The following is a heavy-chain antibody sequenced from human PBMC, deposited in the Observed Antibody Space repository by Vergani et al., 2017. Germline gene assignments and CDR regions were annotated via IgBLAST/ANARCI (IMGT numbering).Heavy chain of an antibody. CDR3: ARGNCGVNCPKYNWLAP. CDR1: GASMSSVGYY. V-gene: IGHV4-61*09. J-gene: IGHJ5*02. D-gene: IGHD2-21*01. Sequence: QVQLQESGPGVVKTSQTLSLTCTVSGASMSSVGYYWTWNRQSAVKRLEWIGDILGSGTANYNPSFQGRVSMSVATSKNQFSLTLSSVNATDTAVYYFARGNCGVNCPKYNWLAPWGRGILVTFSS. CDR2: ILGSGTA.